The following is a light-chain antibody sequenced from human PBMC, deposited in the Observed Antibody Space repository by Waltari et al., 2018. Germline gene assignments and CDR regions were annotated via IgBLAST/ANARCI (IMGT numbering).Light chain of an antibody. CDR2: SNN. Sequence: QSGLTQPPSASGTPGQRVTISCSGSSSNIENYSVNWYQQIPGTAAKLLIYSNNQRPSGVPDRFSGSKSGTSASLAISGLQSDDEGDYYCAAWDDSLGGPLFGGGTELTVL. CDR3: AAWDDSLGGPL. V-gene: IGLV1-44*01. CDR1: SSNIENYS. J-gene: IGLJ2*01.